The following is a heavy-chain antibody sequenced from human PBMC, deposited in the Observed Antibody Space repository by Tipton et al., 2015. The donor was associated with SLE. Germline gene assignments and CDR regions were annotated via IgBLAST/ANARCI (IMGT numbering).Heavy chain of an antibody. CDR1: GFTFSSYA. J-gene: IGHJ4*02. D-gene: IGHD2-2*02. V-gene: IGHV3-21*01. Sequence: SLRLSCAASGFTFSSYAMSWVRQAPGKGLEWVSSISSSSSYIYYADSVKGRFTISRDNAKNSLYLQMNSLRAEDTAVYYCAREVKYQLLYGAYYFDYWGQGTLVTVSS. CDR3: AREVKYQLLYGAYYFDY. CDR2: ISSSSSYI.